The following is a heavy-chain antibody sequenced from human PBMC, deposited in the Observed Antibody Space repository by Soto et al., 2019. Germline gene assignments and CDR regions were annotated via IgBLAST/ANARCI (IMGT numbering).Heavy chain of an antibody. CDR1: GGSISSGGYY. V-gene: IGHV4-31*03. CDR3: ARSPDIEYVWFDP. D-gene: IGHD2-15*01. CDR2: IYYSGST. J-gene: IGHJ5*02. Sequence: QVQLQESGPGLVKPSQTLSLTCTVSGGSISSGGYYWSWIRQHPGKGLEWIGYIYYSGSTYYNPSLKRRVTISVDTSKNQFSLKLSSVTAADTAVYFCARSPDIEYVWFDPWGQGTLVTVSS.